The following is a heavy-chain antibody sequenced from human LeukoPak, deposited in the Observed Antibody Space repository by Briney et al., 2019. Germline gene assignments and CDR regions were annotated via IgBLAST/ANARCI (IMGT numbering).Heavy chain of an antibody. CDR1: GFTFSSYA. CDR3: ARDFSRLGQN. J-gene: IGHJ4*02. D-gene: IGHD7-27*01. CDR2: ISGSGGNT. Sequence: PGGSLRLSCAASGFTFSSYAMSWVRQAPGKGLEWVSAISGSGGNTYFADSVKGRFTISRDNSKNTLYLQMSSLRAEDTAVYYCARDFSRLGQNWGQGTLVTVSA. V-gene: IGHV3-23*01.